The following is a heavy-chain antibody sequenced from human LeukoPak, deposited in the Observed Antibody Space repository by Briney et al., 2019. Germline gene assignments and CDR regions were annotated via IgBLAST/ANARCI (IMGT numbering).Heavy chain of an antibody. Sequence: SETLSLTCAVSAYSISSSNWWGWIRQPPGKGLEWIGYIYYSGSTYYNPSLKSRVTMSVDTSKNQFSLKLSSVTAVDTAVYYCARVLSYRPYDAFDIWGQGTMVTVSS. J-gene: IGHJ3*02. D-gene: IGHD1-26*01. CDR3: ARVLSYRPYDAFDI. CDR2: IYYSGST. CDR1: AYSISSSNW. V-gene: IGHV4-28*03.